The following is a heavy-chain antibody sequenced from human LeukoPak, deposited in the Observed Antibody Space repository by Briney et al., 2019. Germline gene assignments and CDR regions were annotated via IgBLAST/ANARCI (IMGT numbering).Heavy chain of an antibody. CDR1: GFTFSSYA. CDR2: INGEGSSA. CDR3: TRADTGRLHGLDM. J-gene: IGHJ3*02. Sequence: SGGSLRLSCAASGFTFSSYAMSWVRQAPGKGLLWVSRINGEGSSAYYADSVKGRFTISRDNANNTLYLQMNSLRDEDTAVYYCTRADTGRLHGLDMWGQGTRVTVP. D-gene: IGHD5-18*01. V-gene: IGHV3-74*01.